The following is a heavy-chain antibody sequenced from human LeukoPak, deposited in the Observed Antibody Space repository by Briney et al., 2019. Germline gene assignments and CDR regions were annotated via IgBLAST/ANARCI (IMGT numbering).Heavy chain of an antibody. CDR3: ARIHYGSGSYLHYYYGMDV. CDR2: MNPNSGNT. D-gene: IGHD3-10*01. J-gene: IGHJ6*02. Sequence: GASVKVSCKASGYTFTSYDINWVRQATGQGLEWMGWMNPNSGNTGYAQKFQGRVTMTRNTSISTAYMELSSLRSEDTAVYYCARIHYGSGSYLHYYYGMDVWGQGTTVTVSS. CDR1: GYTFTSYD. V-gene: IGHV1-8*01.